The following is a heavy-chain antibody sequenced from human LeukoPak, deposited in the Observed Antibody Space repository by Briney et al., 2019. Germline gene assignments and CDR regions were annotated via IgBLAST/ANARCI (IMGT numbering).Heavy chain of an antibody. Sequence: PGGSLRLSCEDSGYSFGGFYMHWVRQAPGKGLEWVASINGDGEYTVYAASVKGRFTISRDNSKNTLYLQMNSLRAEDTAVYYCAKVETAAAATLRGFDYWGQGTLVTVSS. V-gene: IGHV3-23*01. CDR2: INGDGEYT. J-gene: IGHJ4*02. CDR1: GYSFGGFY. CDR3: AKVETAAAATLRGFDY. D-gene: IGHD6-13*01.